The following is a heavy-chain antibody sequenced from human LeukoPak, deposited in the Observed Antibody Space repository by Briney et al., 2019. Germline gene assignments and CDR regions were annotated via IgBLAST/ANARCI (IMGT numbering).Heavy chain of an antibody. D-gene: IGHD3-3*01. Sequence: GGSLRLSCAASGFTFSGSAMHWVRQASGKGLEWVGHIGNKASNYATDYAPSLKGRFTISRDDSKDTAYLQVNSLKPEDTAVYYCAGTYGFWTGLNYWGLGPLVTVSS. CDR2: IGNKASNYAT. J-gene: IGHJ4*02. CDR3: AGTYGFWTGLNY. CDR1: GFTFSGSA. V-gene: IGHV3-73*01.